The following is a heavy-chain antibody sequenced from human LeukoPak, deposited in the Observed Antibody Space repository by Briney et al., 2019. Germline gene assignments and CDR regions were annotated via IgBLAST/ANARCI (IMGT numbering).Heavy chain of an antibody. CDR3: ATVLRWNYVEDAFDI. CDR1: GYTFTGYY. Sequence: ASVKVSCKASGYTFTGYYIDWVRQAPGQGLEWMGWITPNSGGTKYGQKFQGRVTMTRDTSISTAYMELSSLRSDDTAVYYCATVLRWNYVEDAFDIWGQGTMVTVSS. J-gene: IGHJ3*02. D-gene: IGHD1-7*01. CDR2: ITPNSGGT. V-gene: IGHV1-2*02.